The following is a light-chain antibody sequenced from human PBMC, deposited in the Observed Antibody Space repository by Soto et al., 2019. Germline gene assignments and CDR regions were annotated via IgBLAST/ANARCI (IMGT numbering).Light chain of an antibody. Sequence: DIQMTQAPSTLPASLGERVPLTCRASQSIDRWLAWYQQKPGKAPKILIYHASSLETGVPSRFSGSGPGTEFTLTISSLQPDDFATYYCQHYNSYGTFGQGTKVDIK. J-gene: IGKJ1*01. CDR1: QSIDRW. CDR2: HAS. CDR3: QHYNSYGT. V-gene: IGKV1-5*01.